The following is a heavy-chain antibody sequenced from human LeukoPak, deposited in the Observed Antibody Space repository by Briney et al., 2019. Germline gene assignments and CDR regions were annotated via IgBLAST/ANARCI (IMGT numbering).Heavy chain of an antibody. CDR3: ASETYYDFWSGLQAYYYYYMDV. D-gene: IGHD3-3*01. CDR1: GGSISSSSYY. J-gene: IGHJ6*03. V-gene: IGHV4-39*01. Sequence: SENLSLTCTVSGGSISSSSYYWGWIRQPPGKGLEWIGSIYYSGSTYYNPSLKSRVTISVDTSKNQFSLKLSSVTAADTAVYYCASETYYDFWSGLQAYYYYYMDVWGKGTTVTVSS. CDR2: IYYSGST.